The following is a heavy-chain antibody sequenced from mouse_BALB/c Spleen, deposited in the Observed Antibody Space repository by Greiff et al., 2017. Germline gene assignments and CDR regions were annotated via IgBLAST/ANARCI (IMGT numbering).Heavy chain of an antibody. V-gene: IGHV5-6-4*01. Sequence: EVQLVESGGGLVKPGGSLKLSCAASGFTFSSYTMSWVRQTPEKRLEWVATISSGGSYTYYPDSVKGRFTISRDNAKNTLYLQMSSLKSEDTAMYYCTRVDDYDTWGQGTTLTVSS. CDR1: GFTFSSYT. J-gene: IGHJ2*01. CDR2: ISSGGSYT. D-gene: IGHD2-4*01. CDR3: TRVDDYDT.